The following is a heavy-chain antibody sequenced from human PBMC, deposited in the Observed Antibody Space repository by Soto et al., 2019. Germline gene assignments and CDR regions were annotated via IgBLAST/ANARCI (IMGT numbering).Heavy chain of an antibody. V-gene: IGHV3-53*01. D-gene: IGHD6-19*01. CDR2: IYSGGST. CDR1: GFTVSSNY. CDR3: ASTNSSGWYPTFDY. Sequence: SLRLSCAASGFTVSSNYMSWVRQAPGKGLEWVSVIYSGGSTYYADSVKGRFTISRDNSKNTLYLQMNSLRAEDTAVYYCASTNSSGWYPTFDYWGQGTLVTVSS. J-gene: IGHJ4*02.